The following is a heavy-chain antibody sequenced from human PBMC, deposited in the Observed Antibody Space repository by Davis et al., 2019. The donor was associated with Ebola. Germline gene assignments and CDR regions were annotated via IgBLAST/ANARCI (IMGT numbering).Heavy chain of an antibody. CDR2: ISSGSSTI. CDR3: ARSSV. J-gene: IGHJ4*02. V-gene: IGHV3-48*02. Sequence: GESLKISCAASGFTFSSYNMNWVRQAPGKGLEWVSYISSGSSTIYYADSVKGRFTISRDNAKNSLYLQMNSLRDEDTAVYYCARSSVWGQGTLVTVSS. CDR1: GFTFSSYN.